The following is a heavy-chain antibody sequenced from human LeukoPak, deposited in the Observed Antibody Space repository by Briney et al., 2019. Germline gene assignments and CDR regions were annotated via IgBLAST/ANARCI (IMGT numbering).Heavy chain of an antibody. V-gene: IGHV2-70*11. Sequence: SGPALVKPTQTLTLTCAFSGFSLSTSGMCVSWIRQPPGKALEWLARIDWDDDRYYSTSLKTRLTISKDTSKNQVVLTMTNMDPADTATYYCARTYDCGDYDLDYWGQGTLVTVSS. D-gene: IGHD4-17*01. J-gene: IGHJ4*02. CDR2: IDWDDDR. CDR3: ARTYDCGDYDLDY. CDR1: GFSLSTSGMC.